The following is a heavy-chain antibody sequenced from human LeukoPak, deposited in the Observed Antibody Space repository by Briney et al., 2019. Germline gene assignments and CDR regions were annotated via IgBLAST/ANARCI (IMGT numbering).Heavy chain of an antibody. Sequence: GGSLRLSYAPSGFLVTSHSMNWVRQAPGKGLEWVSTVYTVGRTFYAYSVRGRMTVSRDISRNTLYLHMDSLRVEDTAVYYCARDLRVDETTRGLDYWGRGALVTVSS. CDR3: ARDLRVDETTRGLDY. D-gene: IGHD1-7*01. CDR1: GFLVTSHS. CDR2: VYTVGRT. V-gene: IGHV3-66*01. J-gene: IGHJ4*02.